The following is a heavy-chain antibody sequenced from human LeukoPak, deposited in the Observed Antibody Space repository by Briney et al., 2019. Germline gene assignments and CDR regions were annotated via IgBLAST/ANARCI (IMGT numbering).Heavy chain of an antibody. D-gene: IGHD3-22*01. CDR2: ISYDGSNK. V-gene: IGHV3-30*18. CDR3: AKARDSSGYFLPDFDY. CDR1: GFTSSSYG. J-gene: IGHJ4*02. Sequence: GGSLRLSCAASGFTSSSYGMHWVRQAPGKGLEWVAVISYDGSNKYYADSVKGRFTISRDNSKNTLYLQMNSLRAEDTAVYYCAKARDSSGYFLPDFDYWGQGTLVTVSS.